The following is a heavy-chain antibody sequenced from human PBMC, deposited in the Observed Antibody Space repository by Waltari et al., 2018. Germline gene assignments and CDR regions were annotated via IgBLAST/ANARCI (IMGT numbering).Heavy chain of an antibody. CDR3: ARESSGWLYYFDY. D-gene: IGHD6-19*01. CDR2: IYYSGST. J-gene: IGHJ4*02. Sequence: QVQLQESGPGLVKPSETLSLTCPVSGASISSYYWSCIRQPPGKGLEWLGYIYYSGSTNYNPSLKSRVTISVDTSKKQFSLKLSSVTAADTAVYYCARESSGWLYYFDYWGQGTLVTVSS. CDR1: GASISSYY. V-gene: IGHV4-59*01.